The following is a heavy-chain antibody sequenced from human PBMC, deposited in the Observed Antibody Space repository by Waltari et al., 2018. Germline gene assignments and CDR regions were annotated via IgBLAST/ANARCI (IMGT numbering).Heavy chain of an antibody. CDR1: GGSIRSSNW. Sequence: QVLLQESGPGLVKPSGTLSLTCVVSGGSIRSSNWWSWVRQSPGKGLEWIGEMFHSGSTNYNPSLKNRVTMSLDKSNNQFSLKLSSVTAADTAVYYCVRDNRWAEDGFRFFQYWGQGTLVSVSS. V-gene: IGHV4-4*02. CDR2: MFHSGST. D-gene: IGHD3-10*01. CDR3: VRDNRWAEDGFRFFQY. J-gene: IGHJ1*01.